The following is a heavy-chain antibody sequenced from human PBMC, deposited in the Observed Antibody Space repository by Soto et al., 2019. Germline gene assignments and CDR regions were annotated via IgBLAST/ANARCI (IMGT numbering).Heavy chain of an antibody. J-gene: IGHJ4*02. CDR1: GYTFTHYT. CDR3: TRVQWRELPIGPFDY. CDR2: INFDNGNT. Sequence: QVQPVKSVAEVRKPGASVKVSCKASGYTFTHYTMHWVRQAPGQRLEWMGWINFDNGNTKYSQKFQGRVTFSRDSSANTVYMALRSLTSEDTAVYYCTRVQWRELPIGPFDYWGQGTLVIVSS. D-gene: IGHD1-26*01. V-gene: IGHV1-3*01.